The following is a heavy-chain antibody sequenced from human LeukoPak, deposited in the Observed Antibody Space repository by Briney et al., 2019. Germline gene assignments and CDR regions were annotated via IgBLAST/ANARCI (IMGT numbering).Heavy chain of an antibody. CDR3: ARVRWRYSSGWSLKYFDY. Sequence: SETLSLTCTVSGGSISSGGYYWRWIRQHPGKGLEWIGYIYYSGSTYYNPSLKSRVTISVDTSKNQFSLKLSSVTAADTAVYYCARVRWRYSSGWSLKYFDYWGQGTLVTVSS. CDR1: GGSISSGGYY. CDR2: IYYSGST. D-gene: IGHD6-19*01. J-gene: IGHJ4*02. V-gene: IGHV4-31*03.